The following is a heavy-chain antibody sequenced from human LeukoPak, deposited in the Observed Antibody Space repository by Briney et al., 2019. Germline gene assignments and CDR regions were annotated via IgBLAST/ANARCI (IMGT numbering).Heavy chain of an antibody. V-gene: IGHV3-48*04. CDR1: GFTFSRYS. Sequence: GGSLRLSCAASGFTFSRYSMNWVRQAPGKGLEWVSYISSSGSTIYYADSVKGRFTISRDNARNSLYLQMNSLRAEDTAVYYCATYGSGSYFGYYYYYYMDVWGKGTTVTISS. J-gene: IGHJ6*03. CDR3: ATYGSGSYFGYYYYYYMDV. D-gene: IGHD3-10*01. CDR2: ISSSGSTI.